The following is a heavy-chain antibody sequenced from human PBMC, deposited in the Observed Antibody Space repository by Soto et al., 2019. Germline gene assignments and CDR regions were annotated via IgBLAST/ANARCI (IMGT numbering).Heavy chain of an antibody. Sequence: PGESLKISCKGSGYSFTSYWINWVRQMPGKGLEWMGRIDPSDSYTNYSPSFQGHVTISADKSISTAYLQWSSLKASDTAMYYCARRNYDILTGTYYYGMDVWGQGTTVTVSS. CDR1: GYSFTSYW. CDR2: IDPSDSYT. J-gene: IGHJ6*02. V-gene: IGHV5-10-1*01. CDR3: ARRNYDILTGTYYYGMDV. D-gene: IGHD3-9*01.